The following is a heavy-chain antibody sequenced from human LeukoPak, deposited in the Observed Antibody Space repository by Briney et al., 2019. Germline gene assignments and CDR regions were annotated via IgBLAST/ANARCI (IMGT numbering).Heavy chain of an antibody. CDR1: GSISSYY. CDR2: IYTNGST. Sequence: SETLSLTCTVSGSISSYYWSWIRQPPAQGLEWIGYIYTNGSTNYNPSLKSRVTISVGTSKNQFSLDLSSVTAADTAVYYCARQKCTSTSCLTKNAFDIWGQGTMVTVSS. V-gene: IGHV4-4*09. CDR3: ARQKCTSTSCLTKNAFDI. D-gene: IGHD2-2*01. J-gene: IGHJ3*02.